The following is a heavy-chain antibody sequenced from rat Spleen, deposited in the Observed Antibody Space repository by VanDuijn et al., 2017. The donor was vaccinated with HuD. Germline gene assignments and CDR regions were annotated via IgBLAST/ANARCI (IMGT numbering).Heavy chain of an antibody. CDR3: TTGRQLGYFDY. Sequence: EEQLQESGPGLVKPSQSLSLTCSVTFYSITSSYRWSWIRKFPGNKLEWMGYINSEGTTNYNPSLKSRISITRDTSKNQFFLQVNSVTTEDTATYYCTTGRQLGYFDYWGQGVMVTVSS. CDR1: FYSITSSYR. J-gene: IGHJ2*01. V-gene: IGHV3-3*01. CDR2: INSEGTT. D-gene: IGHD5-1*01.